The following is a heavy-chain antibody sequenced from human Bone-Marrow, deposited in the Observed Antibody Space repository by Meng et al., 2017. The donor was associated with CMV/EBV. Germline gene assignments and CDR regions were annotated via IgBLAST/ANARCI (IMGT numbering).Heavy chain of an antibody. D-gene: IGHD1-14*01. CDR2: IYYSGST. J-gene: IGHJ4*02. V-gene: IGHV4-59*01. Sequence: SEPLSLTCTVSGGSISSYYWSWIRQPPGKGLEWIGYIYYSGSTNYNPSLKSRVTISVDTSKNQFSLKLSSVTAADTAVYYCARGEVGTNPDYWGQGTLVTVSS. CDR3: ARGEVGTNPDY. CDR1: GGSISSYY.